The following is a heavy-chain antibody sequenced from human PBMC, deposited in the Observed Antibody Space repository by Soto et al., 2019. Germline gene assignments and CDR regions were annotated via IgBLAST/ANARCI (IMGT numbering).Heavy chain of an antibody. CDR3: ARGLFTIFGVVIIGAIWFDP. J-gene: IGHJ5*02. D-gene: IGHD3-3*01. V-gene: IGHV4-34*01. Sequence: SETLSLTCAVYGGSFSGYDWSWIRQPPGKGLEWIGEINHSGSTNYNPSLKSRVTISVDTSKNQFSLKLSSVTAADTAVYYCARGLFTIFGVVIIGAIWFDPWGQGTLVTVSS. CDR1: GGSFSGYD. CDR2: INHSGST.